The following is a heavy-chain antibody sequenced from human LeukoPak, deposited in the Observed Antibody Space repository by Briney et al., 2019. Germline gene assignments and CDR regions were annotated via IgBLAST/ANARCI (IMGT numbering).Heavy chain of an antibody. CDR3: ARDRSGVVVPAAPFDY. CDR2: IWYDGSNI. D-gene: IGHD2-2*01. CDR1: GFTFSSYG. J-gene: IGHJ4*02. V-gene: IGHV3-33*01. Sequence: PGGSLRLSCAASGFTFSSYGMHWVRQAPGKGLEWVAVIWYDGSNIYYADSVKGRFTISRDNSKNTLYLQMNSLRAEDTAVYYCARDRSGVVVPAAPFDYWGQGTLVTVSS.